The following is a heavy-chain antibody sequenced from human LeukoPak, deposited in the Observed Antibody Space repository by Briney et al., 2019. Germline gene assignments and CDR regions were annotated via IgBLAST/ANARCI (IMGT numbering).Heavy chain of an antibody. Sequence: GGSLRLSCAASGFTFSDHCMTWIRQAPGRGLEWLSYISSSSSDTNYADSVKGRFTTSRDNAKNSLYLQMNSLRAEDTAVYYCAKDLGRYRNNYFDYWGQGTLVTVSS. V-gene: IGHV3-11*05. CDR3: AKDLGRYRNNYFDY. CDR1: GFTFSDHC. J-gene: IGHJ4*02. D-gene: IGHD1-26*01. CDR2: ISSSSSDT.